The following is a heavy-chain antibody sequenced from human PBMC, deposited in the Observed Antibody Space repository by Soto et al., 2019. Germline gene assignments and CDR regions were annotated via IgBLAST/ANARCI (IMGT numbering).Heavy chain of an antibody. CDR1: GFSLTTRPVG. J-gene: IGHJ4*02. D-gene: IGHD5-18*01. CDR2: IYWDDDK. Sequence: QITLKESGPTRVKPTQTLTLTCTFSGFSLTTRPVGVAWIRQPPGKALEWLAVIYWDDDKRYSPSLKSRLTIDKDTSKNQVVLTMAYMDPVDTATYFCAHRGYMNGNWDQGYLDNWGQGTLVTVSS. V-gene: IGHV2-5*02. CDR3: AHRGYMNGNWDQGYLDN.